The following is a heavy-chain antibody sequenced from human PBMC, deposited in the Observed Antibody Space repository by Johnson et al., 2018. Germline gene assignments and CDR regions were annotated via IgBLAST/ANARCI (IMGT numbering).Heavy chain of an antibody. V-gene: IGHV3-33*01. CDR3: ARDRSPDWYFDL. Sequence: QVQLVETGGGVVQPGRSLRLSCAASGFTFYNHDMHWVRQAPGKGLEWVAIMWYDGNNQYYADSVKGRFTISRDISRKTRYMQMNSLRADEPAVYSWARDRSPDWYFDLWGRGTLVTVSS. CDR1: GFTFYNHD. CDR2: MWYDGNNQ. J-gene: IGHJ2*01.